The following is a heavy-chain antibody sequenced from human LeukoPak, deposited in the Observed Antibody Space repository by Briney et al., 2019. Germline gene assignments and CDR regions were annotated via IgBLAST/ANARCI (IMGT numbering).Heavy chain of an antibody. D-gene: IGHD4-11*01. CDR3: VRIDYSNAFDI. Sequence: GASVKVSCKASGYTFTNFDINWVRQATGQGLEWMGWMNPKTGNTGSAQKLQGSVTITGNTSISTAYMELSSLTSEDTAVYYCVRIDYSNAFDIWGQGTMVTVSS. CDR1: GYTFTNFD. CDR2: MNPKTGNT. V-gene: IGHV1-8*01. J-gene: IGHJ3*02.